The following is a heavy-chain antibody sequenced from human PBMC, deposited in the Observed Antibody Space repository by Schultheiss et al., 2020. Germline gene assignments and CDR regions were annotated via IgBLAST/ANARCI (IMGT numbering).Heavy chain of an antibody. CDR1: GGSISSGGYY. Sequence: SETLSLTCTVSGGSISSGGYYWSWIRQHPGKGLEWIGYIYYSGSTNYNPSLKSRVTISIDKSKNHFSLKLTSVTAADTAVYYCAKRQYSGYDPAGSFDYWGQGTLVTVSS. CDR3: AKRQYSGYDPAGSFDY. J-gene: IGHJ4*02. V-gene: IGHV4-61*03. CDR2: IYYSGST. D-gene: IGHD5-12*01.